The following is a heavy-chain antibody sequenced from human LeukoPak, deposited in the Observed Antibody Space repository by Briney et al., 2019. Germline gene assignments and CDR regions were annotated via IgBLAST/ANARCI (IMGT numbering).Heavy chain of an antibody. CDR3: ARCSTSCSIFDF. J-gene: IGHJ2*01. V-gene: IGHV1-2*02. Sequence: ASVKVSCKTSGYTFSDYYIHWVRQAPGQGLEWMGWISPNSGGINSAHRFQGRVTMNRDTYISTAYMELNRLRSDDTAVYYCARCSTSCSIFDFWGGGTLLTVSS. CDR1: GYTFSDYY. D-gene: IGHD2-2*01. CDR2: ISPNSGGI.